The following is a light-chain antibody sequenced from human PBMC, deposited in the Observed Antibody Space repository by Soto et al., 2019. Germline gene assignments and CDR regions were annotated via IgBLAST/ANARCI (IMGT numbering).Light chain of an antibody. CDR1: QSISTY. CDR2: GAS. CDR3: QQYGSSPLWT. Sequence: EMVLTQSPATLSVSPGERATLFCRASQSISTYLAWYQQKPGQAPRLLIYGASSRATGIPDRFSGSGSGTDFTLTISRLEPEDFAVYYCQQYGSSPLWTFGQGTKVDIK. V-gene: IGKV3-20*01. J-gene: IGKJ1*01.